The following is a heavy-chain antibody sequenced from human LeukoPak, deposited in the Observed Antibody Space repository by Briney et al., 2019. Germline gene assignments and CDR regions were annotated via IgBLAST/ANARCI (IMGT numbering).Heavy chain of an antibody. CDR3: ARDITGLGSGSYALDY. CDR2: IIPIFGTA. Sequence: ASVKVSCKASGGTFSTYAISWVRQAPRQGLEWMGGIIPIFGTANYAQKFQGRVTITADESTSTAYMELSSLRSEDTAVYYCARDITGLGSGSYALDYWGQGTLVTVSS. D-gene: IGHD3-10*01. J-gene: IGHJ4*02. CDR1: GGTFSTYA. V-gene: IGHV1-69*13.